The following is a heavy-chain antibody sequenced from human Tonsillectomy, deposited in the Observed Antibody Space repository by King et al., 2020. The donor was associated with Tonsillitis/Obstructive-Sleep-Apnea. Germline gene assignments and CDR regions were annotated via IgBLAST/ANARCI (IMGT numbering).Heavy chain of an antibody. CDR2: IYYSGST. J-gene: IGHJ5*02. D-gene: IGHD2-2*01. V-gene: IGHV4-39*02. CDR1: GGSISSSSYY. Sequence: QLQESGPGLVKPSETLSLTCTVSGGSISSSSYYWGWIRQPPGKGLEWIGSIYYSGSTYYNPSLKSRVTISVDTSKNQFSLKLSSVTAADTAVYYCAREEYCSSTSCSTNNWFDPWGQGTLVTASS. CDR3: AREEYCSSTSCSTNNWFDP.